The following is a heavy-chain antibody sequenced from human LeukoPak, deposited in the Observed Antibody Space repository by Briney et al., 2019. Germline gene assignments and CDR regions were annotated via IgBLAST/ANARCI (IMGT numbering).Heavy chain of an antibody. Sequence: PGGSLRLSCAASGFTFSSYSMSWVRQAPGKGLEWVGRIKSKTDGGTSDYAAPVEGRFTISRDDSQNTLYLQMNSLKTEDTAFYYCTTGLRRGDYYGSGSYWGQGTLVTVSS. V-gene: IGHV3-15*01. CDR2: IKSKTDGGTS. CDR1: GFTFSSYS. D-gene: IGHD3-10*01. CDR3: TTGLRRGDYYGSGSY. J-gene: IGHJ4*02.